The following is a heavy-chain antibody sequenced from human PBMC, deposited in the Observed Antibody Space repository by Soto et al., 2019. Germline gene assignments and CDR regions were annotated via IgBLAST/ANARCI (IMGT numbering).Heavy chain of an antibody. V-gene: IGHV4-59*12. CDR3: VRVGGGIGNYFGS. CDR2: IHYSGRT. CDR1: NGLFSGFY. D-gene: IGHD3-10*01. J-gene: IGHJ4*02. Sequence: LETLSVTSCASNGLFSGFYWTWLQQPPGQLLEWIGYIHYSGRTVYNTSLTSLATMSVDTSRNQFSLNLKSSTDADTAVYYCVRVGGGIGNYFGSWGRGILGTVSS.